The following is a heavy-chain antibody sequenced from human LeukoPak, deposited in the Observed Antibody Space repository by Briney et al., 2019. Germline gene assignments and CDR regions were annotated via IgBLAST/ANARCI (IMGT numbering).Heavy chain of an antibody. Sequence: GGSLRLSCEASGFPFSSYGMHWVRQAPGKGLEWVALVSYDGSNKSYADSVKGRFTISRDNSKNTLFLQMNSLRAGDTAVYYCARGTVTMVDYWGQGTLVTVSS. CDR1: GFPFSSYG. J-gene: IGHJ4*02. D-gene: IGHD3-10*01. CDR3: ARGTVTMVDY. CDR2: VSYDGSNK. V-gene: IGHV3-33*01.